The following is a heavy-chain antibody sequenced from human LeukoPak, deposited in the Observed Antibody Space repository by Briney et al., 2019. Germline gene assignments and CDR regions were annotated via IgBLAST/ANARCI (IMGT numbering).Heavy chain of an antibody. CDR3: AKDRGYSYGYGSDWFDP. Sequence: QPGGSLRLSCAASGFTFSSYAMSWVRQAPGKGLEWVSAISGSGGSTYYADSVKGRFTISRDNSKNTLYLQMNSLRAEDTAVYYCAKDRGYSYGYGSDWFDPWGQGTLVTVSS. J-gene: IGHJ5*02. D-gene: IGHD5-18*01. CDR2: ISGSGGST. V-gene: IGHV3-23*01. CDR1: GFTFSSYA.